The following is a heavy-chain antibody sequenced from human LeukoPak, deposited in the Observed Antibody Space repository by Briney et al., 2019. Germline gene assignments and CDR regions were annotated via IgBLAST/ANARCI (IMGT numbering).Heavy chain of an antibody. D-gene: IGHD4-17*01. J-gene: IGHJ6*02. CDR2: INPNTGVT. V-gene: IGHV1-2*02. Sequence: GASVKVSCKASGYTFTGYYMRWVRQAPGQGLEWMGWINPNTGVTNYAQKFQGRVTLTRDTSIITAYMELTRLRSDDTAMYYCARDRTTVTTGYYGMDVWGQGTTLTVSS. CDR3: ARDRTTVTTGYYGMDV. CDR1: GYTFTGYY.